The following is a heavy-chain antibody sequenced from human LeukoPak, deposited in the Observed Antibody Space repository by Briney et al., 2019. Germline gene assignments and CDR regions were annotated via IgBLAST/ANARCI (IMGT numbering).Heavy chain of an antibody. D-gene: IGHD3-10*01. CDR2: INSDGSIT. Sequence: GGSLRLSCAASGFTFRSYWMYWVRQAPGKGLEWVSRINSDGSITTYADSVKGRFTISRDNAKNTLYLQMNSLRAEDTAVYYCTVWFAKSSFDYWGQGTLVTVSS. V-gene: IGHV3-74*01. CDR1: GFTFRSYW. J-gene: IGHJ4*02. CDR3: TVWFAKSSFDY.